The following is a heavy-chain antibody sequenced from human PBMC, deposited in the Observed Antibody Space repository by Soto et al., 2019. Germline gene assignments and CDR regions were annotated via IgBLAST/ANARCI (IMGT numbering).Heavy chain of an antibody. D-gene: IGHD3-9*01. J-gene: IGHJ4*02. CDR2: ISGSGGTT. CDR1: GLTFRSYD. V-gene: IGHV3-23*01. CDR3: ASDIVTGF. Sequence: EVQLLESGGGLVQPGGSQRLSCTVSGLTFRSYDMSWVRQAPGKGLEWVSGISGSGGTTSYADSVKGRFTISRDNSKNTLYLEMNRLRVEDTAVYYCASDIVTGFWGRGTLVTVSS.